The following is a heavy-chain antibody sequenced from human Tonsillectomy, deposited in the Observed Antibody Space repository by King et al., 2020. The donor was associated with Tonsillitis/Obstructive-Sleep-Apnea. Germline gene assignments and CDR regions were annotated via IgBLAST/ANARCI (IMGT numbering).Heavy chain of an antibody. V-gene: IGHV3-74*01. J-gene: IGHJ5*02. CDR2: INYDGSST. CDR1: GFTFSGYW. Sequence: VQLVESGGGLVQPGGSLRLSCAGSGFTFSGYWMHWVRQAPGKGLVWVSRINYDGSSTSYAGSVKGRFTISRDNAKNTLYLHMNSLRADDTSVYYCALSNWFDPWGQGTLVTVSS. D-gene: IGHD2/OR15-2a*01. CDR3: ALSNWFDP.